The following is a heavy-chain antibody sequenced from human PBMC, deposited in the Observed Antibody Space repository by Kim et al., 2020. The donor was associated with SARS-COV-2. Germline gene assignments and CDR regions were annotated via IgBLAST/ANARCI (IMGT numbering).Heavy chain of an antibody. CDR2: IWYDGSNK. D-gene: IGHD3-22*01. CDR3: AIQGVVVTSSPHYFDY. Sequence: GGSLRLSCAASGFTFSSYGMHWVRQAPGKGLEWVAVIWYDGSNKYYADSVKGRFTISRDNSKNTLYLQMNSLRAEDTAVYYCAIQGVVVTSSPHYFDYWGQGTLVTVSS. V-gene: IGHV3-33*01. CDR1: GFTFSSYG. J-gene: IGHJ4*02.